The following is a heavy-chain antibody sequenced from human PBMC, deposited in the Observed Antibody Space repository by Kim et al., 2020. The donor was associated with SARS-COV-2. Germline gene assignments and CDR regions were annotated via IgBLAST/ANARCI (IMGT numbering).Heavy chain of an antibody. CDR1: TGSFNDYY. J-gene: IGHJ3*02. Sequence: SETLSLTCAVYTGSFNDYYWSWFRQPPGKGLEWIGEIKHTGSTNCNPSLKSRVTMSVDTSKNQFSLNLNSMSAADSTVYYCVRSSLAATSMGAFDIWGQGTMVTVSS. V-gene: IGHV4-34*01. CDR2: IKHTGST. CDR3: VRSSLAATSMGAFDI. D-gene: IGHD1-26*01.